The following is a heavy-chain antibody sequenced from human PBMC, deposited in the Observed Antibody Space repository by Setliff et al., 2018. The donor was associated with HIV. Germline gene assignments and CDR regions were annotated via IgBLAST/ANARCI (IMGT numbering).Heavy chain of an antibody. J-gene: IGHJ4*02. Sequence: HPVGSLRLSCAGSGFTFSSYPMHWVRQAPGKGLEWVALISHDGSYKYYADSVQGRFTIPRDNSKNTLYLQMNSLRAEDTAVYYCAKDEGIAAAGSDYWGQGTLVTVSS. CDR1: GFTFSSYP. CDR3: AKDEGIAAAGSDY. CDR2: ISHDGSYK. V-gene: IGHV3-30*04. D-gene: IGHD6-13*01.